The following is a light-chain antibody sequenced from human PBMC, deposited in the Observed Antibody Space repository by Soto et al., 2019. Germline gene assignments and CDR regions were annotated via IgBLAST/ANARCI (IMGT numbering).Light chain of an antibody. CDR2: KVS. V-gene: IGKV2-30*01. J-gene: IGKJ1*01. CDR1: QSLVYSDGNTS. CDR3: MQDTLAPT. Sequence: DVVMTQSPLSLPVTLGQPASISCRSSQSLVYSDGNTSLNWFQQRPGQSPRRLIYKVSNRDAGVPDRFSDSGSGTDFPLKISDVEAEDVGVYHYMQDTLAPTFGQGTKVEIK.